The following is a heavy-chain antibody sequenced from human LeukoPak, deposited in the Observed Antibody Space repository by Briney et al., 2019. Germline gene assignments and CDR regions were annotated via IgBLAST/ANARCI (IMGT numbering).Heavy chain of an antibody. CDR3: ATQMDTAMVFTPYFDY. CDR2: IYYSGST. CDR1: GGSISSSSYY. J-gene: IGHJ4*02. V-gene: IGHV4-39*01. D-gene: IGHD5-18*01. Sequence: SETLSLTCTVSGGSISSSSYYWGWIRQPPGKGLEWIGSIYYSGSTYYNPSLKCRVTISVDTSKNQFSLKLSSVTAADTAVYYCATQMDTAMVFTPYFDYWGQGTLVTVSS.